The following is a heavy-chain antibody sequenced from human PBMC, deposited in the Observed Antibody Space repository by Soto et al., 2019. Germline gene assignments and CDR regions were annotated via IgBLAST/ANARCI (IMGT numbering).Heavy chain of an antibody. V-gene: IGHV4-34*01. J-gene: IGHJ5*02. D-gene: IGHD2-15*01. CDR1: GGSFSGYY. CDR2: INHSGST. CDR3: ARGRVVVVAARHSNWFDP. Sequence: QVQLQQWGAGLLKPSETLSLTCAVYGGSFSGYYWSWIRQPPGKGLEWIGEINHSGSTNYNPSLKSRVNRSVDTSKNQFSLKLSSVTAADTAVYYCARGRVVVVAARHSNWFDPWGQGTLVTVSS.